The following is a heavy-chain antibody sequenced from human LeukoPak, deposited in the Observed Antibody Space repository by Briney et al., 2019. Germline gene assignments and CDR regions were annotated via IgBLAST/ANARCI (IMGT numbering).Heavy chain of an antibody. J-gene: IGHJ6*02. D-gene: IGHD6-13*01. CDR1: LGTFSIYT. Sequence: WASVKVSSMPSLGTFSIYTISWVPPTPGQGLECMGEIIPIFGTANYAQKFQGRVTITADESTSTAYMELSSLRSEDTAVYYCARDVTPRIAAHYGMDVWGQGTTVTVSS. CDR2: IIPIFGTA. V-gene: IGHV1-69*13. CDR3: ARDVTPRIAAHYGMDV.